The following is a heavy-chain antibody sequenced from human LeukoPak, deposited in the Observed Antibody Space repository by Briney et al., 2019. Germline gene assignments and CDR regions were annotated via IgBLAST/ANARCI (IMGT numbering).Heavy chain of an antibody. D-gene: IGHD6-13*01. J-gene: IGHJ6*03. CDR2: IYTSGST. V-gene: IGHV4-61*02. CDR1: GGSISSGSYY. Sequence: SETLSLTCTVSGGSISSGSYYWSWIRQPAGKGLEWIGRIYTSGSTNYNPSLKSRVTISVDTSKNQFSLKLSSVTAADTAVYYCARGAYSSSWTASYYYYYYMDVWGKGTTVTVSS. CDR3: ARGAYSSSWTASYYYYYYMDV.